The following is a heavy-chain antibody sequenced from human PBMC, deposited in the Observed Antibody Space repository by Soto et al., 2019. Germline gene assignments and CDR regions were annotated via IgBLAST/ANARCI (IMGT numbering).Heavy chain of an antibody. Sequence: PSETLSLTCSICDDSIGPYYWTWIRQTPRKELQWIGYVYTSGSTKYNSSLKSRVTISLDASNSQFSLTMSSVTAADTGVYYCAREVVGNTWPGIFDSWGRGTLVTVSS. CDR2: VYTSGST. V-gene: IGHV4-4*08. CDR1: DDSIGPYY. CDR3: AREVVGNTWPGIFDS. J-gene: IGHJ4*02.